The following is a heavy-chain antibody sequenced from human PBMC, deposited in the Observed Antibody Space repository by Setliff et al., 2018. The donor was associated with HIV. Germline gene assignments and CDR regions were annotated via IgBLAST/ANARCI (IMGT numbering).Heavy chain of an antibody. CDR1: GYTFANYY. V-gene: IGHV1-46*01. CDR3: ARGRVGGTGYYFDS. Sequence: GASVKVSCKASGYTFANYYMDWVRQAPGQVLEWMAKINPTSGSTDYIQRFQGRVTVTRDTSTSTVYMELSSLRPDDTAIYYCARGRVGGTGYYFDSWGQGTLVTVSS. CDR2: INPTSGST. D-gene: IGHD6-19*01. J-gene: IGHJ4*02.